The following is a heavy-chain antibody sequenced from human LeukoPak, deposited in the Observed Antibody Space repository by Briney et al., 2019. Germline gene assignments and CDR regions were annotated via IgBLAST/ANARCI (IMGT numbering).Heavy chain of an antibody. J-gene: IGHJ4*02. CDR3: ARFSGGATFDY. V-gene: IGHV3-21*01. CDR1: GFTFSSYS. D-gene: IGHD2-15*01. Sequence: GGSLRLSCAASGFTFSSYSMNWVRQAPGKGLEWVSSISSSSSYIYYADSVKGRSTISRDNAKNSLYLQMNSLRAEDTAVYYCARFSGGATFDYWGQGTLVTVSS. CDR2: ISSSSSYI.